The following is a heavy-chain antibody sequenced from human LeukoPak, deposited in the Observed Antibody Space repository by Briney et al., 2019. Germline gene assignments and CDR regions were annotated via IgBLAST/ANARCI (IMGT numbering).Heavy chain of an antibody. CDR1: GFTFSSFY. J-gene: IGHJ5*02. Sequence: GGSLRLSCAASGFTFSSFYMSWVRQAPGKGLEWVSGISGSGGTTYYADSVKGRFTISRDNSKNTLYLQMNSLRAEDTAVYYCAKVALYGDYVITWGQGTLVTVSS. CDR3: AKVALYGDYVIT. CDR2: ISGSGGTT. V-gene: IGHV3-23*01. D-gene: IGHD4-17*01.